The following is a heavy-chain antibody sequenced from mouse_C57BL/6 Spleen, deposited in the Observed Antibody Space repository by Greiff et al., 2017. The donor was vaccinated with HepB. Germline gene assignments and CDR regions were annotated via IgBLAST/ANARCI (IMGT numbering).Heavy chain of an antibody. CDR3: TPFLRSAWFAY. J-gene: IGHJ3*01. CDR2: IDPEDGDT. Sequence: EVQLQQSGAELVRPGASVKLSCTASGFNIKDYYMHWVKQRPEQGLEWIGRIDPEDGDTEYAPKFQGKATMTADTSSNTAYLQLSSLTSEDTAVYYCTPFLRSAWFAYWGQGTLVTVSA. V-gene: IGHV14-1*01. CDR1: GFNIKDYY. D-gene: IGHD1-1*01.